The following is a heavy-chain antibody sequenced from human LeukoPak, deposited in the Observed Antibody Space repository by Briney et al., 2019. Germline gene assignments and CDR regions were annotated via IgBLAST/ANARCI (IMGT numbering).Heavy chain of an antibody. Sequence: PSETLSLTCAVYGGSISGYYWSWIRQPPGRGLEWIGESNDSGSTNYTPSLKSRVTISLDTSKIQFSLRLRSVTAADTAVYYCARGKDDYDFWSGYPHWGQGTLVTVSS. J-gene: IGHJ4*02. V-gene: IGHV4-34*01. D-gene: IGHD3-3*01. CDR2: SNDSGST. CDR3: ARGKDDYDFWSGYPH. CDR1: GGSISGYY.